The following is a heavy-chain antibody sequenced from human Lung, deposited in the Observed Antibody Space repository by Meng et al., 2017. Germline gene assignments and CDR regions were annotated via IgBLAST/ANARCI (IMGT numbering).Heavy chain of an antibody. CDR2: IDPKSGDT. CDR1: GYNFPDYW. V-gene: IGHV1-2*06. Sequence: AGAEVKKPGAPVKVSCKPSGYNFPDYWLHWVRRAPGQGLEWMGRIDPKSGDTHYAQRFQGRVTMTGDTSISTAYMELSGLRSDDTAMYYCARDEDISAAGKLFGDYWGQGTLVTVSS. D-gene: IGHD6-13*01. J-gene: IGHJ4*02. CDR3: ARDEDISAAGKLFGDY.